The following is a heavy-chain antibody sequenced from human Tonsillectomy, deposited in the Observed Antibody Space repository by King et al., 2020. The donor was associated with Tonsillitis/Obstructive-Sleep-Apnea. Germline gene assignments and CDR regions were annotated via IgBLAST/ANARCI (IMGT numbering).Heavy chain of an antibody. CDR3: ARVFGYSSGWYQH. CDR1: GYTFTSNY. D-gene: IGHD6-19*01. Sequence: VQLVESGAEVKKPGASVKVSCKASGYTFTSNYMHWVRKALGQGLEWMGIINPSGGSTSYAQKFQGRVPMTRDTSTSTVYMELSSLRSEDTAVYYCARVFGYSSGWYQHWGQGTLVTVSS. V-gene: IGHV1-46*01. J-gene: IGHJ1*01. CDR2: INPSGGST.